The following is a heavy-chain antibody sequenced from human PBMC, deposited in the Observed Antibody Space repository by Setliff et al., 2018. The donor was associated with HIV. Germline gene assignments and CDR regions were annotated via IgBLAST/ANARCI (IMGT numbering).Heavy chain of an antibody. CDR1: GFTFSSYG. CDR2: IWFDGSNK. V-gene: IGHV3-33*08. Sequence: PGGSLRLSCAASGFTFSSYGMHWVRQAPGKGLEWVAVIWFDGSNKYYADSVKGRFIISRDYSKNTLYLQMNSLRAEDTAVYYCVREMYTSGRAGAFSIWGPGTKVTVSS. J-gene: IGHJ3*02. CDR3: VREMYTSGRAGAFSI. D-gene: IGHD6-19*01.